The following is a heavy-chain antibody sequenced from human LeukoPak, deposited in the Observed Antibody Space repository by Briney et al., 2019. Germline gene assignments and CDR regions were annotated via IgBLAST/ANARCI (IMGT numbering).Heavy chain of an antibody. J-gene: IGHJ4*02. CDR3: ARDLGSGSPFGY. V-gene: IGHV3-21*01. D-gene: IGHD3-10*01. Sequence: GGSLRLSCAASGFTFSSYSMNWVRQAPGKGLEWVSSISSSSSYIYYADSVKGRFTISRDNAKNSLYLQMNSLRAEDTAVYYCARDLGSGSPFGYWGQGTLVTVSS. CDR1: GFTFSSYS. CDR2: ISSSSSYI.